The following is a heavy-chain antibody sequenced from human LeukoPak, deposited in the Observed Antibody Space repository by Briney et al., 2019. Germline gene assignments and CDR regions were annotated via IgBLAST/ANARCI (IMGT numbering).Heavy chain of an antibody. V-gene: IGHV1-18*01. CDR2: ISAYNGNT. Sequence: ASVKVSCKASGYTFTSYGISWVRQAPGQGLEWMGWISAYNGNTNYAQKLQGRVTMTTDTSTSTAYMELRSLRSDDTAVYYCARGGSVDTAMVTHFDYWGQGTRVTVSS. CDR3: ARGGSVDTAMVTHFDY. J-gene: IGHJ4*02. D-gene: IGHD5-18*01. CDR1: GYTFTSYG.